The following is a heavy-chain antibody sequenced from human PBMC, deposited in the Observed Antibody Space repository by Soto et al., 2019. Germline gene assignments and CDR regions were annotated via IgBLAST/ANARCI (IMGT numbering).Heavy chain of an antibody. Sequence: SETQSLTCTVSGGSINNYYLSWIRQPPGKGLEWIGEIYHSGSTNYNPSLKSRVTISVDKSKNQFSLKLSSVTAADTAVYYCARVSGSYYYGMDVWGQGITVTVSS. CDR3: ARVSGSYYYGMDV. J-gene: IGHJ6*02. CDR2: IYHSGST. V-gene: IGHV4-59*12. D-gene: IGHD1-26*01. CDR1: GGSINNYY.